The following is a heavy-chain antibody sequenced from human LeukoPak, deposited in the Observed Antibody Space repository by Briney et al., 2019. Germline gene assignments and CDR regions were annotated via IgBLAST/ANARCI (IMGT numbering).Heavy chain of an antibody. CDR2: IRSKANSYAT. Sequence: GGSLRLSCAASGFTFSGSAMHWVRRASGKGLEWVGRIRSKANSYATAYAASVKGRFTISRDDSKNTAYLQMNSLKTEDTAVYYCTRLCSSTSCPIEYWGQGTLVTVSS. D-gene: IGHD2-2*01. J-gene: IGHJ4*02. V-gene: IGHV3-73*01. CDR1: GFTFSGSA. CDR3: TRLCSSTSCPIEY.